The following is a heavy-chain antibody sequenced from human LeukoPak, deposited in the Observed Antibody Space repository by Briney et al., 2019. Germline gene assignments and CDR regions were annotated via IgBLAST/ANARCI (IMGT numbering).Heavy chain of an antibody. D-gene: IGHD5-24*01. J-gene: IGHJ4*02. CDR1: GGTFSSYA. V-gene: IGHV1-69*13. Sequence: WASVKVSCKASGGTFSSYAISWVRQAPGQGLEWMGGIIPIFGTANYAQKFQGRVTITADESTSTAYMELSSLRSEDTAVYYCARAPDNYGIDDCWGQGTLVTVSS. CDR2: IIPIFGTA. CDR3: ARAPDNYGIDDC.